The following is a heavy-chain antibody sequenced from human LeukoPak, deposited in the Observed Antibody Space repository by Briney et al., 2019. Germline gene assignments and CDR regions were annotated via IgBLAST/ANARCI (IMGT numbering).Heavy chain of an antibody. D-gene: IGHD3-9*01. J-gene: IGHJ4*02. CDR2: ISAYNGNT. Sequence: ASVKVSCKASGYTFTSYGISWVRQAPGQGLEWMGWISAYNGNTNYAQKLQGRVTMTTDTSTSTAYMELSSLRSEDTAVYYCALNRYYDILTGYPFDYWGQGTLVTVSS. V-gene: IGHV1-18*01. CDR1: GYTFTSYG. CDR3: ALNRYYDILTGYPFDY.